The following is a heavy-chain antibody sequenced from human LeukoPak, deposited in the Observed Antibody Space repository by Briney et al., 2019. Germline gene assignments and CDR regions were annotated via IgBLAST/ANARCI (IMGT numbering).Heavy chain of an antibody. J-gene: IGHJ3*01. CDR3: ARSRDSSGYPDAFDF. V-gene: IGHV3-21*01. CDR1: GFSFSSYS. Sequence: TAGGSLRLSCVASGFSFSSYSMNWVRQAPGKGLGWVSCITGSGDSIYYADSVKGRFTISRDDARNTLFLQMNSLRAEDTAVYYCARSRDSSGYPDAFDFWGQGTMVTVST. D-gene: IGHD3-22*01. CDR2: ITGSGDSI.